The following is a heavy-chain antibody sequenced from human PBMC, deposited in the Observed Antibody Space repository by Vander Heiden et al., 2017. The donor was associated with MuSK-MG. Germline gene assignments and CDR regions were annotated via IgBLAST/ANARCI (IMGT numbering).Heavy chain of an antibody. J-gene: IGHJ4*02. D-gene: IGHD7-27*01. CDR2: INHSGST. CDR1: GGSFSGYY. Sequence: QVQLQQWGAGLLKPSETLSLTCAVYGGSFSGYYWSWIRQPPGKGLEWIGEINHSGSTNYNPSLKSRVTISVDTSKNQFSLKLSSVTAADTAVYYCATRGAVGIRTYYFDYWGQGTRGNVA. V-gene: IGHV4-34*01. CDR3: ATRGAVGIRTYYFDY.